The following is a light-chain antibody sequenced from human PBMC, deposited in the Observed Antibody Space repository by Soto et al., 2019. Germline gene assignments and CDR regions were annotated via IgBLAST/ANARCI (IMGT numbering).Light chain of an antibody. Sequence: DIVMTQSPDSLAVSLGERATINCKSSQSVLYSSNNKNYLAWYQQKPGQPPKLLIYWASTRESGVPDRFSGSGSGTDFTLTISSLQAEDVAVYYCQQSYSTPQTFGQGTRLEIK. J-gene: IGKJ5*01. CDR3: QQSYSTPQT. CDR1: QSVLYSSNNKNY. V-gene: IGKV4-1*01. CDR2: WAS.